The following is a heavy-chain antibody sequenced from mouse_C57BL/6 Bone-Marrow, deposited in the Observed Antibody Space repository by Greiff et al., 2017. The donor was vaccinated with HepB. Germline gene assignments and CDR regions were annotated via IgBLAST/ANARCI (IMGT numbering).Heavy chain of an antibody. D-gene: IGHD3-3*01. CDR1: GFSFNTYA. CDR3: VRHAGDGYFDV. J-gene: IGHJ1*03. Sequence: EVQRVESGGGLVQPKGSLKLSCAASGFSFNTYAMNWFRQAPGKGLEWVARIRSKSNNYATYYADSVKDRFTISRDDSESMLYLQMNNLKTEDTAMYYCVRHAGDGYFDVWGTGTTVTVSS. CDR2: IRSKSNNYAT. V-gene: IGHV10-1*01.